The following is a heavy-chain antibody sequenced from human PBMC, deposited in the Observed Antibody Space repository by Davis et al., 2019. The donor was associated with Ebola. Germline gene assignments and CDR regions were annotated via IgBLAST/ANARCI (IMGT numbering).Heavy chain of an antibody. Sequence: SETLSLTCTVSSGSISSSSYYWGWIRQPPGKGLEWIANIYYSGSTQYNPSLKSRVTISVDTSKDQFSLKLTSVTAADTAVYYCARRTGRDGMDVWGQGTTVTVSS. V-gene: IGHV4-39*01. CDR2: IYYSGST. D-gene: IGHD3/OR15-3a*01. CDR3: ARRTGRDGMDV. J-gene: IGHJ6*02. CDR1: SGSISSSSYY.